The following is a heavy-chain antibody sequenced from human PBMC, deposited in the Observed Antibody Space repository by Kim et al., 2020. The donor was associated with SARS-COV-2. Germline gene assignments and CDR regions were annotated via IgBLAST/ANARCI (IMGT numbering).Heavy chain of an antibody. D-gene: IGHD3-10*01. V-gene: IGHV4-59*01. J-gene: IGHJ5*02. CDR3: ARDFGRRYGSGTPGWFDP. Sequence: KSRVPISVDTSKNQFSLKLSSVTAADTAVYYCARDFGRRYGSGTPGWFDPWGQGTLVTVSS.